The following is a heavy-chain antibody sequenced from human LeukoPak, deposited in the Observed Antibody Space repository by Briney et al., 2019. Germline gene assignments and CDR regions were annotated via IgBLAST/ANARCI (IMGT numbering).Heavy chain of an antibody. Sequence: PSETLSLTCTVSGGSISSFDWSWIRQPPGKGVEWIGYVYHSGSTKYTPHLKSPVTISLDTSKTPFSLKLSSVTDADTDVYYCARQGNSSQEYFDYWGQGTLVTVSS. V-gene: IGHV4-59*01. J-gene: IGHJ4*02. CDR1: GGSISSFD. CDR2: VYHSGST. D-gene: IGHD6-6*01. CDR3: ARQGNSSQEYFDY.